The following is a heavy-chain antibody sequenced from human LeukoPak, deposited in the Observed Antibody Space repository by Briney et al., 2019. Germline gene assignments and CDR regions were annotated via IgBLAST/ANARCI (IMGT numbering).Heavy chain of an antibody. J-gene: IGHJ4*02. Sequence: EGSLRLSCAASGFTFSSYAMHWVRQAPGKGLEWVAVISYDGSNKYYADSVKGRFTISRDNSKNTLYLQMNSLRAEDTAVYYCARVYHIVWIRGGYFDYWGQGTPVTVSS. V-gene: IGHV3-30-3*01. D-gene: IGHD2-15*01. CDR1: GFTFSSYA. CDR3: ARVYHIVWIRGGYFDY. CDR2: ISYDGSNK.